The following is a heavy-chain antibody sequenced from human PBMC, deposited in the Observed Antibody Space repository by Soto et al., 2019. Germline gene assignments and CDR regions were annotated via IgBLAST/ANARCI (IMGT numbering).Heavy chain of an antibody. CDR2: TYWDDDK. J-gene: IGHJ4*02. Sequence: QITLKESGPTLVKPTQTLTLTCTFSGFSLSTSGVGVGWIRQPPGKALEWLALTYWDDDKRYSPSLKSRLTLTKDTSKTQVVLTMTNMDPVDTATYYCAHRQRTVYFDYWGQGTLVTVSS. D-gene: IGHD4-17*01. CDR1: GFSLSTSGVG. V-gene: IGHV2-5*02. CDR3: AHRQRTVYFDY.